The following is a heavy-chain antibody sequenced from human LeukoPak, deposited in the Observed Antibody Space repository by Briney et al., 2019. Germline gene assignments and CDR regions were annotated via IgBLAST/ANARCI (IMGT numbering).Heavy chain of an antibody. V-gene: IGHV3-7*01. CDR1: GFTFSSYW. D-gene: IGHD3-3*01. CDR2: IKQDGSEK. J-gene: IGHJ6*02. Sequence: PGGSLRLSCAASGFTFSSYWMSWVRQAPGKGLEWVANIKQDGSEKYYVDSVKGRFTISRDNAKNSLYLQMNGLRAEDTAVYYCARVGLRFLEWRYYYYGMDVWGQGTTVTVSS. CDR3: ARVGLRFLEWRYYYYGMDV.